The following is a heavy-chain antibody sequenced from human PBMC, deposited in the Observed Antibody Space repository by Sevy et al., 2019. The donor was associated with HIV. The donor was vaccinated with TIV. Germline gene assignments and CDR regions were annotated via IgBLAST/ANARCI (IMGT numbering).Heavy chain of an antibody. CDR1: RFTVSSNY. Sequence: GGSLRLSCAASRFTVSSNYMSWVRQAPGKGLEWVSVIYSGGSTYYADSVKGRFTISRDNSKNTLYLQMNSLRAEDTAVYYCARDMAAAGSEPNFDIWGQGTMVTVSS. D-gene: IGHD6-13*01. J-gene: IGHJ3*02. CDR3: ARDMAAAGSEPNFDI. CDR2: IYSGGST. V-gene: IGHV3-53*01.